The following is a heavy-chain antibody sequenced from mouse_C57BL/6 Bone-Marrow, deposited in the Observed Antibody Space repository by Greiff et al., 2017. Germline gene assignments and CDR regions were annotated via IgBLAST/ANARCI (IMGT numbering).Heavy chain of an antibody. CDR2: IDPSDSYT. J-gene: IGHJ3*01. CDR1: GYTFTSYW. V-gene: IGHV1-50*01. D-gene: IGHD1-1*01. CDR3: ARGYYYGSSYVAY. Sequence: QVQLQQPGAELVKPGASVKLSCKASGYTFTSYWMQWVKQRPGQGLEWIGEIDPSDSYTNYNQKFKGKATLTVDKSSITAYMQLSSLTSENSAVYYCARGYYYGSSYVAYWGQGTLVTVSA.